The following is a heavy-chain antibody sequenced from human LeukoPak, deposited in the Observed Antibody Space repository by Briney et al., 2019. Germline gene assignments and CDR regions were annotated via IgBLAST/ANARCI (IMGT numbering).Heavy chain of an antibody. V-gene: IGHV3-15*01. CDR2: IKSKTDGGTT. Sequence: PGGSLRLSCAASGFTSSNAWMSWVRQAPGKGLEWVGRIKSKTDGGTTDYAAPVKGRFTISRDDSKNTLYLQMNSLKTEDTAVYYCTTRLYDILTGYYLFDYWGQGTLVTVSS. D-gene: IGHD3-9*01. CDR3: TTRLYDILTGYYLFDY. J-gene: IGHJ4*02. CDR1: GFTSSNAW.